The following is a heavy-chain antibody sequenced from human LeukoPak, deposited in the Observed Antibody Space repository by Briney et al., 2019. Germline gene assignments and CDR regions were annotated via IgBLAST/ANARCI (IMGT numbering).Heavy chain of an antibody. CDR1: GFAFDYYW. CDR3: AKGRYSGSYYNWFDP. D-gene: IGHD1-26*01. J-gene: IGHJ5*02. V-gene: IGHV3-30*18. CDR2: ISYDGSNK. Sequence: GGSLRLSCAASGFAFDYYWMNWVRQAPGKGLEWVAAISYDGSNKYYADSVKGRLTISRDNSKNTLYPQMNSLRAEDTAVYYCAKGRYSGSYYNWFDPWGQGTLVTVSS.